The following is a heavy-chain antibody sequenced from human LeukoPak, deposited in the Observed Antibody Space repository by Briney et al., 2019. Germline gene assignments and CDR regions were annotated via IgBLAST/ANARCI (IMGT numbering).Heavy chain of an antibody. Sequence: GESLKISCKGSGYSFTSYWIGWVRQMPGKGLEWMGIIYPGDSDTRYSPSFQGQVTISADKSISTAYLQWSSLKASDTAMYYCARLPGFGNKGSPVAYFDYWGQGTLVTVSS. V-gene: IGHV5-51*01. J-gene: IGHJ4*02. CDR1: GYSFTSYW. CDR3: ARLPGFGNKGSPVAYFDY. CDR2: IYPGDSDT. D-gene: IGHD3-10*01.